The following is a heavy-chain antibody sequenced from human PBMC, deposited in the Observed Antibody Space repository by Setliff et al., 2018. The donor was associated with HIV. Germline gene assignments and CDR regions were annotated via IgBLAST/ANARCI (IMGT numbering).Heavy chain of an antibody. CDR3: ARQTYYYDNSGHNWFDP. D-gene: IGHD3-22*01. CDR2: INTSGTT. CDR1: GGSISSYY. V-gene: IGHV4-4*09. Sequence: SETLSLTCTVSGGSISSYYWSWNRQPPGKGLEWIGYINTSGTTNYNPSLKSRVTISVDTSKNQFSLKLSSVTAADTAVYFCARQTYYYDNSGHNWFDPWGQGTLVTVSS. J-gene: IGHJ5*02.